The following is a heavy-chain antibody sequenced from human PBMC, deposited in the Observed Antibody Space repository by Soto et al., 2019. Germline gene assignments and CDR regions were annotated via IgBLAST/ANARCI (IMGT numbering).Heavy chain of an antibody. D-gene: IGHD2-2*02. V-gene: IGHV4-61*01. CDR3: ARFVRSCSGTTCYTRADV. CDR1: GGSVSSDTHY. J-gene: IGHJ6*02. Sequence: SETLSLTCTVSGGSVSSDTHYWSWIRQPPGKRLEWIGFIYSSGSTNYNPSPKSRVTMSVDTSKNQFSLKLRSVIVADTAVYHCARFVRSCSGTTCYTRADVWGQGTTVTVSS. CDR2: IYSSGST.